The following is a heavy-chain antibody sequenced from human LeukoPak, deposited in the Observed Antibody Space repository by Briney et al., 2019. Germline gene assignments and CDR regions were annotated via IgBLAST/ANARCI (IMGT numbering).Heavy chain of an antibody. J-gene: IGHJ4*02. CDR1: DASISSDY. Sequence: SETLSLTCTVSDASISSDYWSWIRQPPGKGLEWIGYIYFSGSTNYNPSLESRVTISVDTSKNQFSLKLSSVPAVDTAVYYCARSPNGYQSISMVRGVIRPIYFDYWGQGTLVTVSS. CDR2: IYFSGST. D-gene: IGHD3-10*01. V-gene: IGHV4-59*01. CDR3: ARSPNGYQSISMVRGVIRPIYFDY.